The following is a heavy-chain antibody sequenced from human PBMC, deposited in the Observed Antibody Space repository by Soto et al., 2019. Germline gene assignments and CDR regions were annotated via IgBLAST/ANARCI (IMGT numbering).Heavy chain of an antibody. CDR1: GFTFNYYW. D-gene: IGHD2-21*02. J-gene: IGHJ3*01. CDR3: ARGDKGGFDL. Sequence: EVQLVESAGGLVQRGGSLRLSCAASGFTFNYYWMHWVRQAPGQGLVWVSHIHSDGSSTTYADSVKGRFTISRDNAKNTLYLQMNGLRAEDKAVYYCARGDKGGFDLWGQGTTVTVSS. CDR2: IHSDGSST. V-gene: IGHV3-74*01.